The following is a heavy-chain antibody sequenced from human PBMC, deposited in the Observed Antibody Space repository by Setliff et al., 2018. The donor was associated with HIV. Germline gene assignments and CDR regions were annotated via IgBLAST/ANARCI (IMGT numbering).Heavy chain of an antibody. J-gene: IGHJ4*02. V-gene: IGHV4-39*01. CDR1: GDSINSVSYN. Sequence: SETLSLTCNVSGDSINSVSYNWAWIRQPPGKGLEWVGSIYYSGNTYYNPALKSRLTISIDTSKNHFFLKLTSVTAADTALYYCARHRRRGGDVDYWGQGTLVTVSS. CDR2: IYYSGNT. D-gene: IGHD3-10*01. CDR3: ARHRRRGGDVDY.